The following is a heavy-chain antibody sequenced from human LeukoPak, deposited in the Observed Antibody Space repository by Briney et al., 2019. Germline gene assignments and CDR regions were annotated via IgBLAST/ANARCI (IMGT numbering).Heavy chain of an antibody. CDR1: GYTFTSYA. CDR3: AREDNLMDFWSGYSDY. Sequence: GASVKVSCKASGYTFTSYAISWVRQAPGQGLEWMGWISTYNGHTNCARKLQGRVTMTTDTSTSTAYMELRSLRSDDTAVYYCAREDNLMDFWSGYSDYWGQGTLVTVSS. V-gene: IGHV1-18*01. D-gene: IGHD3-3*01. J-gene: IGHJ4*02. CDR2: ISTYNGHT.